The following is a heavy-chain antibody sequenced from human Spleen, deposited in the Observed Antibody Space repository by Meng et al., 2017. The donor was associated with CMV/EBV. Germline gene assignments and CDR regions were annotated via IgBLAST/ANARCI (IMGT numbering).Heavy chain of an antibody. J-gene: IGHJ6*02. V-gene: IGHV3-48*04. CDR1: GFTFSSYS. D-gene: IGHD6-13*01. Sequence: GGSLRLSCAASGFTFSSYSMNWVRQAPGKGLEWLSYISSTSRTIYDADSLKGRFTISRDNAKNSLYLQMNSLRADDTAVYYCARGGNSSNSKIRSYYGMDAWGQGTTVTVSS. CDR3: ARGGNSSNSKIRSYYGMDA. CDR2: ISSTSRTI.